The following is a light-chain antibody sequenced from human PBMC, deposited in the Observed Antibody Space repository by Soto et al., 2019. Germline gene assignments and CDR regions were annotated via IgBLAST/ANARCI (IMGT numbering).Light chain of an antibody. CDR3: QQTYNTPRSLT. CDR1: QTISIY. CDR2: GAS. Sequence: DIQMTQSPSSLSASVGDRVTITCRASQTISIYLNWYQQKPGKAPVLLIYGASTLQSGVPSRFSGSGSATDFSLTISSLQPEDFATYYCQQTYNTPRSLTFGGGTKVEIK. J-gene: IGKJ4*01. V-gene: IGKV1-39*01.